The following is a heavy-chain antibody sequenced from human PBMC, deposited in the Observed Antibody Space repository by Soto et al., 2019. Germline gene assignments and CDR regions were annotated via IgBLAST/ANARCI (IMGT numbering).Heavy chain of an antibody. J-gene: IGHJ4*02. D-gene: IGHD6-19*01. CDR1: GFTVSSTY. CDR3: ASGGSYSSGCLDY. Sequence: GGSLRLSCAASGFTVSSTYMSWVRQAPGKGLEWVSVIYDGGRTDYADSVKGRFTISRDNSKSTLHLQMNSLRAEDTAVYYCASGGSYSSGCLDYWGRGTLVTVSS. CDR2: IYDGGRT. V-gene: IGHV3-53*01.